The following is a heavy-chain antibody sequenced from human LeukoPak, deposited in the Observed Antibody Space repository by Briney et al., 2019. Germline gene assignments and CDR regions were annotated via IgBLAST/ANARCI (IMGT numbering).Heavy chain of an antibody. CDR2: ISYDGSNK. V-gene: IGHV3-30-3*01. CDR1: GFTFSSYA. D-gene: IGHD4-23*01. J-gene: IGHJ4*02. CDR3: AREATVARTSTFDY. Sequence: GRSLRLSCAASGFTFSSYAMHWVRQAPGKGLEWVAVISYDGSNKYYADSVKGRFTISRDNSKNTLYLQMNSLRAEDTAVYYCAREATVARTSTFDYWGQGTLVTVSS.